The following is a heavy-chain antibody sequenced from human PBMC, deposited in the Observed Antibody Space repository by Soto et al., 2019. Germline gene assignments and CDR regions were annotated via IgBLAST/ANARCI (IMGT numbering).Heavy chain of an antibody. CDR1: GFTFSSYS. J-gene: IGHJ5*02. CDR3: ARDALYDFWSGYGSTLRNWFDP. Sequence: EVQLVESGGGLVKPGGSLRLSCAASGFTFSSYSMNWVRQAPGKGLEWVSSISSSSSYIYYADSVKGRFTISRDNAKNSLYLQMNSLRAEDTAVYYCARDALYDFWSGYGSTLRNWFDPWGQGTLVTVSS. CDR2: ISSSSSYI. V-gene: IGHV3-21*01. D-gene: IGHD3-3*01.